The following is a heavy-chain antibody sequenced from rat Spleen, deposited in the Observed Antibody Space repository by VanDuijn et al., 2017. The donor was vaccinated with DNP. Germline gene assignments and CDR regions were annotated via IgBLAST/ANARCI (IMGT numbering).Heavy chain of an antibody. D-gene: IGHD1-1*01. CDR1: GFTFTNYG. CDR2: ITTDGVNT. CDR3: ARQNYYYSGNTLDA. J-gene: IGHJ4*01. Sequence: EVQLVESGGGFVQPGGSLKLSCVASGFTFTNYGMAWVRQAPTRGLEWVASITTDGVNTYYRDSVKGRFTISRDKTRNTQHLQMDSLRSEDTANYYCARQNYYYSGNTLDAWGQGISVTVSS. V-gene: IGHV5S13*01.